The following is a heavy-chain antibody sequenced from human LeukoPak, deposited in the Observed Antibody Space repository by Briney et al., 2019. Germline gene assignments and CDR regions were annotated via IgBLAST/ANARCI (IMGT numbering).Heavy chain of an antibody. Sequence: GSSVKVSCKASGGTFSSYAISRVRQAPGQGLEWMGRIIPILGIANYAQKFQGRVTITADKSTSTAYMELSSLRSEDTAVYYCARADYYYDSSGYYYVSRFDPWGQGTLVTVSS. CDR3: ARADYYYDSSGYYYVSRFDP. CDR1: GGTFSSYA. J-gene: IGHJ5*02. CDR2: IIPILGIA. D-gene: IGHD3-22*01. V-gene: IGHV1-69*04.